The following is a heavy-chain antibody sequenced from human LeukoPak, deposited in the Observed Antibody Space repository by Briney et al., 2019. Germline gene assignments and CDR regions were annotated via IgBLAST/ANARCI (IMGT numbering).Heavy chain of an antibody. D-gene: IGHD3-22*01. CDR3: ARENYYDSSGYYH. V-gene: IGHV4-61*02. Sequence: SETLSLTCTVSGGSISSGSYYWSWIRQPAGKRLEWIGRIYTNGNTNYNPSLKSRVTISLDTSKNQFSLKVTSVTAADTAVYYCARENYYDSSGYYHWGQGTLVTVSS. CDR2: IYTNGNT. J-gene: IGHJ4*02. CDR1: GGSISSGSYY.